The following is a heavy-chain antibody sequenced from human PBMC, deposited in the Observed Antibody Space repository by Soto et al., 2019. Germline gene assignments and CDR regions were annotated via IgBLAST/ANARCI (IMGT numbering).Heavy chain of an antibody. CDR1: GVSISSGGYY. CDR3: ARARRDCYHPAEYFQH. V-gene: IGHV4-31*03. CDR2: IYYSGST. Sequence: QVQLQESGPGLVKPSQTLSLTCTVSGVSISSGGYYWSWIRQHPGKGLDWIGYIYYSGSTYYNPSLQSRFTMSVDTSKDQLALKLSAVTAADTAVYYCARARRDCYHPAEYFQHWGQGTLVTVSS. D-gene: IGHD2-21*01. J-gene: IGHJ1*01.